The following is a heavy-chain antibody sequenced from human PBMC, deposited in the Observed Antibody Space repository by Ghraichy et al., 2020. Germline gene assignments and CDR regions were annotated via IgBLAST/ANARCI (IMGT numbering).Heavy chain of an antibody. V-gene: IGHV3-23*01. Sequence: GGSLRLSCAASGFTFSSYAMNWVRQPPGKGLEWVSSISGSGGSTYYADSVKGRFTISRDNSKNTLFLQVNSLRAEDTAVYYCAKNDHQESLDYWGHGTLVTVSS. CDR1: GFTFSSYA. CDR3: AKNDHQESLDY. CDR2: ISGSGGST. D-gene: IGHD1-14*01. J-gene: IGHJ4*01.